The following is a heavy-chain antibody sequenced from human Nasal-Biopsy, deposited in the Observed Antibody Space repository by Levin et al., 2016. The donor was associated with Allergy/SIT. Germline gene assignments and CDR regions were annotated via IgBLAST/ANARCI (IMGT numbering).Heavy chain of an antibody. CDR1: IGSFSGYY. Sequence: SETLSLTCAVYIGSFSGYYWSWIRQPPGKGLEWIGEINHSGSTNYNPSLKGRVIISVDTSKNQFSLKLSSVTAADTAVYYCARHIDTTGWYYLDYWGQGALVTVSS. D-gene: IGHD1-1*01. CDR2: INHSGST. V-gene: IGHV4-34*01. CDR3: ARHIDTTGWYYLDY. J-gene: IGHJ4*02.